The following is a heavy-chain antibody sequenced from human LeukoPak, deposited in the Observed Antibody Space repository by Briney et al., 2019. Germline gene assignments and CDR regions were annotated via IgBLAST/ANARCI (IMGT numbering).Heavy chain of an antibody. J-gene: IGHJ5*02. V-gene: IGHV4-34*01. CDR1: GGSFSGYY. CDR3: ARVRCSSTSCYEHWFDP. D-gene: IGHD2-2*01. CDR2: INHSGST. Sequence: SETLSLTCAVYGGSFSGYYWSWIRQPPGKGLEWIGEINHSGSTNYNPSPKSRVTISVDTSKNQFSLKLSSVTAADTAVYYCARVRCSSTSCYEHWFDPWGQRTLVTVSS.